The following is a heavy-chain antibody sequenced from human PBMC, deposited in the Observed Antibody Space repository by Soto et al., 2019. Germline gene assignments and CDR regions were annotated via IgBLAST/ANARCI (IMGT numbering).Heavy chain of an antibody. J-gene: IGHJ1*01. CDR3: ARVGKVGATPGYFQH. Sequence: GASVKVSCKASGYTFTGYYMHWVRQAPGQGLEWMGWINPNSGGTNYAQKFQGRVTMTRDTSISTAYMELSRLRSDDTAVYYCARVGKVGATPGYFQHWGQGTLVTVSS. CDR1: GYTFTGYY. D-gene: IGHD1-26*01. V-gene: IGHV1-2*02. CDR2: INPNSGGT.